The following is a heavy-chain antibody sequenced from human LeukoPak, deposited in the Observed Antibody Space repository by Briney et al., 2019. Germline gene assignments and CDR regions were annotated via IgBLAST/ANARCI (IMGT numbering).Heavy chain of an antibody. V-gene: IGHV1-2*02. J-gene: IGHJ6*03. CDR1: GCTFTGYY. Sequence: GASVKVSCKASGCTFTGYYMHWVRQAPGQGLEWMGWINPNSGGTNYAQKFQGRVTMTRDTSISTAYMELSRLRSDDTAVYYCARDYHYSNQHYYYYYYMDVWGKGTTVTVSS. CDR2: INPNSGGT. D-gene: IGHD4-11*01. CDR3: ARDYHYSNQHYYYYYYMDV.